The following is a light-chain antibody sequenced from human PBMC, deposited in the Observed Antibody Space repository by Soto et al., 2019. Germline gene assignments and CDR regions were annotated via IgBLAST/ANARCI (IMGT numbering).Light chain of an antibody. CDR1: QSVSSN. CDR3: QHYINSPWT. J-gene: IGKJ1*01. V-gene: IGKV3D-15*02. Sequence: EIVMTQSPATLSVSPGERATLSCRASQSVSSNLAWYQQKPGQAPRLLIYASSRRATDIPDRFSGSGSGTDFTLTISRLEPEDFAVYYCQHYINSPWTFGQGTKVDI. CDR2: ASS.